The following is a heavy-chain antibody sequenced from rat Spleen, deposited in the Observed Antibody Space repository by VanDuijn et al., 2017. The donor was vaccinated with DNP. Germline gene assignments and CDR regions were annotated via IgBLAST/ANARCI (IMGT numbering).Heavy chain of an antibody. CDR1: GLNFNDYW. CDR2: INKDSSII. Sequence: EVKLVESGGGLVQPGRSLKLSCAASGLNFNDYWMGWVRQAPGKGLKWIGEINKDSSIINYSPSLQDRFTISRDNAQNSLFLQMIKLGSEETAIYYCVTRGTGSDNWFADWGQGTPVTVSS. CDR3: VTRGTGSDNWFAD. V-gene: IGHV4-2*01. D-gene: IGHD5-1*01. J-gene: IGHJ3*01.